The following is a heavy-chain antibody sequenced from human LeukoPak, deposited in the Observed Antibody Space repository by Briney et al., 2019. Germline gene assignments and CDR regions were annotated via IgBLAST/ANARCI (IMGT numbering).Heavy chain of an antibody. J-gene: IGHJ4*02. CDR3: ARRSHCSSTSCYSPLDY. V-gene: IGHV5-51*01. D-gene: IGHD2-2*01. CDR2: IYPGDSDT. CDR1: GYSFTRYW. Sequence: GESLKISCKGSGYSFTRYWIGWVRQMPGKGLEWMGIIYPGDSDTRYSPSFQGQVTISADKSISTAYLQWSSLKASDTAMYYCARRSHCSSTSCYSPLDYWGQGTLVTVSS.